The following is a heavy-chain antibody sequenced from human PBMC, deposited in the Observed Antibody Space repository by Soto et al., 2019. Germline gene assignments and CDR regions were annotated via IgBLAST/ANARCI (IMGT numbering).Heavy chain of an antibody. CDR2: INTNTGNP. V-gene: IGHV7-4-1*01. D-gene: IGHD6-13*01. CDR3: ARSLEQLGPRQRGY. Sequence: ASVKVSCKASGYTFTSYAMNWVRQAPGQGLEWMGWINTNTGNPTYAQGFTGRFVFSLDTSVSTAYLQICSLKAEYTAVYYCARSLEQLGPRQRGYWGQGTLVTVSS. J-gene: IGHJ4*02. CDR1: GYTFTSYA.